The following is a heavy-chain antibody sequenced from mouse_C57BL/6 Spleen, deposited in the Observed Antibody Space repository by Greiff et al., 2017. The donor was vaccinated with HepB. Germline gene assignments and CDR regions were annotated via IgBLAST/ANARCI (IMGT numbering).Heavy chain of an antibody. Sequence: QVQLKESGPELVKPGASVKISCKASGYAFSSSWMNWVKQRPGKGLEWIGRIYPGDGDTNYNGKFKGKATLTADKSSSTAYMQLSSLTSEDSAVYFCARGYYGSPFDYWGQGTTLTVSS. CDR1: GYAFSSSW. J-gene: IGHJ2*01. V-gene: IGHV1-82*01. D-gene: IGHD1-1*01. CDR3: ARGYYGSPFDY. CDR2: IYPGDGDT.